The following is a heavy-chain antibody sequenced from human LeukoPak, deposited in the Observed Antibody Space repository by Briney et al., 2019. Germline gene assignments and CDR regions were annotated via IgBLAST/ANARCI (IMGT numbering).Heavy chain of an antibody. Sequence: GGSLRLSCAASGFTFSSYGMHWVRQAPGKGLEWVAFIRYDGSNKYYADSVKGRFTISRDNSKNTLYLQMNSLRVEDTAVYYCARASFTYGDYGDNWFDPWGQGTLVTVSS. CDR2: IRYDGSNK. V-gene: IGHV3-30*02. D-gene: IGHD4-17*01. J-gene: IGHJ5*02. CDR3: ARASFTYGDYGDNWFDP. CDR1: GFTFSSYG.